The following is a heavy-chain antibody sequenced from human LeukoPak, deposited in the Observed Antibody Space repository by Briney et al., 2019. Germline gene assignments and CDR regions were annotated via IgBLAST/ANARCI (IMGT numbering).Heavy chain of an antibody. Sequence: PSETLSLTCTVSGGSISSSSYYWGWIRQPPGKGLEWIGSIYYSGSTYYNPSLKSRVTISVDTSKNQFSLKLSSVTAADTAVYYCARQNVLLWFGDGWGQGTLVTVSS. CDR2: IYYSGST. CDR1: GGSISSSSYY. CDR3: ARQNVLLWFGDG. V-gene: IGHV4-39*01. D-gene: IGHD3-10*01. J-gene: IGHJ4*02.